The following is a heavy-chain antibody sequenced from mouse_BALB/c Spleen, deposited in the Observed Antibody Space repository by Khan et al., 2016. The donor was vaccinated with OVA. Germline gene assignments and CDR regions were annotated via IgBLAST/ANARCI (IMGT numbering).Heavy chain of an antibody. CDR2: IRSSGNT. D-gene: IGHD2-14*01. V-gene: IGHV2-2*01. Sequence: QVQLKQSGPGLVRPSQTLSITCTVSGFSLTTNGVHRVRQSPGRGLGWLGVIRSSGNTDYNAAFISRLSITKDNSKSQVFFKMNSLQADDTAMYYCARNSYMYDFTYWGEGTLVTVSA. CDR3: ARNSYMYDFTY. J-gene: IGHJ3*01. CDR1: GFSLTTNG.